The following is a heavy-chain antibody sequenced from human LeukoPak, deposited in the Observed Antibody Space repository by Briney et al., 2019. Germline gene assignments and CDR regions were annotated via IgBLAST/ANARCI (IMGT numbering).Heavy chain of an antibody. CDR2: IWYDGSNK. CDR1: GFTFSSYG. CDR3: ARDRDTVTSTYYYYGMDV. Sequence: RGSLRLSCAASGFTFSSYGMHWVRQAPGKGLEWVAVIWYDGSNKYYADSVKGRFTISRDNSKNTLYLQMNSLRAEDTAVYYCARDRDTVTSTYYYYGMDVWGQGTTVTVS. J-gene: IGHJ6*02. D-gene: IGHD4-17*01. V-gene: IGHV3-33*01.